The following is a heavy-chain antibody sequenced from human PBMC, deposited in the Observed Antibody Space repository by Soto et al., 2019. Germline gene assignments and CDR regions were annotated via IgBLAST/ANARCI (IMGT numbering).Heavy chain of an antibody. V-gene: IGHV3-7*01. Sequence: DVPLVESGGGVVQPGGSLRLSCVASGFTYNYYWLSWVRQAPGKGLERLARIKFDGTNTQYAASVNCRFTIARDNAENSLYLHRRRRRDGCTAVYYCARASGYDSASYVNHDCVYWCQGSRVSVSS. D-gene: IGHD3-10*01. J-gene: IGHJ4*02. CDR3: ARASGYDSASYVNHDCVY. CDR1: GFTYNYYW. CDR2: IKFDGTNT.